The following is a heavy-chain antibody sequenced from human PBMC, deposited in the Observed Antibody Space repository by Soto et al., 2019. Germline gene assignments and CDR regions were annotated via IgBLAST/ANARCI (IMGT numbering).Heavy chain of an antibody. D-gene: IGHD3-10*01. Sequence: SETLSLTCTVSGGSISSGGYYWSRIRQHPGKGLEWIGYIYYSGSTYYNPSLKSRVTISVDTSKNQFSLKLSSVTAADTALYYCARVDGSGSYFNWFDPSGQGTLVTVSA. V-gene: IGHV4-31*03. CDR1: GGSISSGGYY. CDR2: IYYSGST. CDR3: ARVDGSGSYFNWFDP. J-gene: IGHJ5*02.